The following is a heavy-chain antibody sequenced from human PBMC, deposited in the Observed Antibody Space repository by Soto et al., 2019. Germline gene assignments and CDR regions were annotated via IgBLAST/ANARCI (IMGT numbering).Heavy chain of an antibody. J-gene: IGHJ4*02. V-gene: IGHV3-33*01. Sequence: QVQLVESGGGVVQPGRSLRLSCAASGFTFSSYGMHWVRQAPGKGLEWVAVIWYDGSNKYYGDSVKGRFTISRDNSKNTLYLQMNSLRAEDTAVYYCARGPTVTTLYYFDYWGQGTLVTVSS. D-gene: IGHD4-17*01. CDR1: GFTFSSYG. CDR2: IWYDGSNK. CDR3: ARGPTVTTLYYFDY.